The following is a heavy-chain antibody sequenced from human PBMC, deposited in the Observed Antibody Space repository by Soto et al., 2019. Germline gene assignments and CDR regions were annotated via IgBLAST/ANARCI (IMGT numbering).Heavy chain of an antibody. V-gene: IGHV3-30*18. CDR1: GFTFSSYG. CDR2: ISYDGSNK. J-gene: IGHJ6*02. D-gene: IGHD3-16*01. CDR3: AKDLDMMAPYYYYGMDV. Sequence: PGGSLRLSCAASGFTFSSYGMHWVRQAPGKGLEWVAVISYDGSNKFYADSVKGRFTISRDNSKNTLYLQMNSLRAEDMAVYYCAKDLDMMAPYYYYGMDVWGQGTTVTVSS.